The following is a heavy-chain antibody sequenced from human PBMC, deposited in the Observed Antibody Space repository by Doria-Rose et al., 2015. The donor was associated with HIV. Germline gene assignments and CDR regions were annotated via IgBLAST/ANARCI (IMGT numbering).Heavy chain of an antibody. D-gene: IGHD6-13*01. J-gene: IGHJ4*02. CDR1: GVSLSSPGMG. Sequence: SGPVLVKPTKTLTLTCTVSGVSLSSPGMGVSWIRQPPGKALEWLANIFSDDERSYKTSLKSRLTISRGTSKCRVVLTMTDMDTVDTATYYCARIKSSRWYHKYYFDFWGQGTLVIVSA. CDR3: ARIKSSRWYHKYYFDF. CDR2: IFSDDER. V-gene: IGHV2-26*01.